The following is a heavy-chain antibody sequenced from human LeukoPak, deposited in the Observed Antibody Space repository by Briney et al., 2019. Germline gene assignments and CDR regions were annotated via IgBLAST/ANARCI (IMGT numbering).Heavy chain of an antibody. J-gene: IGHJ6*03. D-gene: IGHD6-6*01. Sequence: GGSLRLSCAASGFTFSSYAMSWVRQAPGKGLEWVSAISANGGSTYYADSVKGRFTISRDNSKNTLSLQMNSLRAEDTVVYYCAKDSSSSFYYYYMDVWGKGTTVTVSS. CDR3: AKDSSSSFYYYYMDV. CDR2: ISANGGST. V-gene: IGHV3-23*01. CDR1: GFTFSSYA.